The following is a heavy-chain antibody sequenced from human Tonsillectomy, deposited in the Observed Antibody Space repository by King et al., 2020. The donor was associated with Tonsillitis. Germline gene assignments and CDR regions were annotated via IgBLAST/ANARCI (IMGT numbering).Heavy chain of an antibody. V-gene: IGHV3-33*08. D-gene: IGHD5-12*01. J-gene: IGHJ3*02. CDR3: ARGGVGYSGYDGAFDI. CDR1: AFDFSSFA. Sequence: VQLVESGGGVVQPGRSLRLSCTASAFDFSSFAMHWVRQAPGKGLEWLAIIWFHGNNKYYADFVKGRFTISRDKSKSTLYLQMNSLRAEDTAVYYCARGGVGYSGYDGAFDIWGQGTMVTVSS. CDR2: IWFHGNNK.